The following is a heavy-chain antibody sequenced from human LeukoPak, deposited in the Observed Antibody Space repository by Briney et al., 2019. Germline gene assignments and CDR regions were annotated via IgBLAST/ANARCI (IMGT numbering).Heavy chain of an antibody. D-gene: IGHD3-10*01. V-gene: IGHV3-21*01. CDR3: AGGYYNSAVVDY. Sequence: PGGSLRLSCAASGFTFSNYNMNWVRQAPGKGLEWVSFISNSGSYIYYTDSVKGRFTISRDNAKNSLYLQMNSLRAEDTAVYYCAGGYYNSAVVDYWGQGSLVTVSS. J-gene: IGHJ4*02. CDR2: ISNSGSYI. CDR1: GFTFSNYN.